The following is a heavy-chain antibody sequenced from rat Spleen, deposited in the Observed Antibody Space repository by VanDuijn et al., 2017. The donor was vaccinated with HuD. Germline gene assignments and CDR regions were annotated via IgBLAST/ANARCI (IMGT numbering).Heavy chain of an antibody. CDR1: GYSITSTYR. J-gene: IGHJ2*01. CDR2: INTAGTT. Sequence: EVQLQESGPGLVKPSQSLSLTCSVTGYSITSTYRWNWIRKFPGNKLEWMGYINTAGTTNYNPSLKSRVSITRDTSKNQFFLHVNSVTPEDTATYYCARVGYSSYVRYFDYWGHGVMVTVSS. D-gene: IGHD1-2*01. V-gene: IGHV3-3*01. CDR3: ARVGYSSYVRYFDY.